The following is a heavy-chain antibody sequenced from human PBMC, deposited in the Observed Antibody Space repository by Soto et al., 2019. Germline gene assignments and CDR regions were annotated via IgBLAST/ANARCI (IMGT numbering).Heavy chain of an antibody. Sequence: GGSLRLSCAASGFTFSSYWMSWVRQAPGKGLEWVANIKQDGSEKYYVDSVKGRFTISRDNAKNSLYLQMSSLRSEDTAVYYCATVLRGEEPYGMDVWGQGTTVTVSS. V-gene: IGHV3-7*03. CDR2: IKQDGSEK. CDR3: ATVLRGEEPYGMDV. CDR1: GFTFSSYW. D-gene: IGHD3-10*01. J-gene: IGHJ6*02.